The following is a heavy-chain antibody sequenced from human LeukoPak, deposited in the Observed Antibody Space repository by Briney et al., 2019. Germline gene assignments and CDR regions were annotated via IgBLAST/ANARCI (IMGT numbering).Heavy chain of an antibody. J-gene: IGHJ4*02. CDR1: GYNFPTYW. D-gene: IGHD3-10*01. CDR3: ARHSDYYGSGRGY. V-gene: IGHV5-51*01. Sequence: GESLKISCKGSGYNFPTYWIGWVRQMPGKGLEWMGIIYPGDSDTRYSPSFQGQVTISADKSISTAYLRWSSLKASDTAMYYCARHSDYYGSGRGYWGQGTLVTVSS. CDR2: IYPGDSDT.